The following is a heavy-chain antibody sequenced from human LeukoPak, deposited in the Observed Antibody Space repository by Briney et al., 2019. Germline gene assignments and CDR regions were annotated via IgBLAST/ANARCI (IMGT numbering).Heavy chain of an antibody. D-gene: IGHD3-10*01. Sequence: GGSLRLSCAASGFTFSSYGMSWVRQAPGKGLEWVSAISGSGGSTYYADSVKGRFTISRDNSKNTLYLQMNSLRAEDTAVYYCAGNMVRGVIIREFDPWGQGTLVTVSS. J-gene: IGHJ5*02. CDR1: GFTFSSYG. V-gene: IGHV3-23*01. CDR2: ISGSGGST. CDR3: AGNMVRGVIIREFDP.